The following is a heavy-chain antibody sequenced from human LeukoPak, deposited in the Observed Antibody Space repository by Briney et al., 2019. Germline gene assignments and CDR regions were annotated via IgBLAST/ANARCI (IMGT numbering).Heavy chain of an antibody. CDR1: GVTFSSYA. CDR2: VSGSGGST. J-gene: IGHJ4*02. D-gene: IGHD1-1*01. Sequence: PGGSLRLSCAASGVTFSSYAMSWVRQAPGKGLQWVSTVSGSGGSTYYADSVKGRFTISRDNYKNTLYLQMNSLRADDTAVYYCARRPGLERYYFDYWGQGTLVTVSS. CDR3: ARRPGLERYYFDY. V-gene: IGHV3-23*01.